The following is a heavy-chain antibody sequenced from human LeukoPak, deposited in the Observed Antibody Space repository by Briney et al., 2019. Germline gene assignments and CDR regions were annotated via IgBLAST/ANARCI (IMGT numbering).Heavy chain of an antibody. D-gene: IGHD3-10*01. CDR3: ARDSRRIITMVRGAQMLGNAFDI. Sequence: ASVKVSCKASGYTFTDYWIYWVRQAPGQGLEWMGIINPSGGSTNYAQRFQGRATMTRDTSTNTVYMDLSSLRSEDTAVYYCARDSRRIITMVRGAQMLGNAFDIWGQGTMVTVSS. CDR2: INPSGGST. V-gene: IGHV1-46*01. J-gene: IGHJ3*02. CDR1: GYTFTDYW.